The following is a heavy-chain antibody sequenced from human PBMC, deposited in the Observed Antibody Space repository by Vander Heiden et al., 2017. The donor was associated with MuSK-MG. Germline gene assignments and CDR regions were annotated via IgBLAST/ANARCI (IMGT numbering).Heavy chain of an antibody. CDR3: AHRPGYTSSWHSFDY. Sequence: QLTLKESGPTLVKPTQTLTLTCTFSGFSLSSSGVGVGWIRQPPGKALEWLALIYWDDDKRYSPSLQSMLTITKDTSRNQVVLTMTNLDPLDTATYYCAHRPGYTSSWHSFDYWGQGSLVTVSS. D-gene: IGHD6-13*01. V-gene: IGHV2-5*02. CDR1: GFSLSSSGVG. CDR2: IYWDDDK. J-gene: IGHJ4*02.